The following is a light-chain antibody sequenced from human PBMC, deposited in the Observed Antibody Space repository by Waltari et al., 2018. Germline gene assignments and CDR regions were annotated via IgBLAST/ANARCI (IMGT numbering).Light chain of an antibody. CDR3: QHHVRLPAT. CDR1: QNIGNY. V-gene: IGKV3-20*01. J-gene: IGKJ1*01. Sequence: IVLTQSPGTLSLSPGGRATLSCRARQNIGNYLAWYQQTPGQAPRLIIYGASSRAAGIPDRFSGSGSVADFSLTISRLEPEDVAVYYCQHHVRLPATFGQGTKV. CDR2: GAS.